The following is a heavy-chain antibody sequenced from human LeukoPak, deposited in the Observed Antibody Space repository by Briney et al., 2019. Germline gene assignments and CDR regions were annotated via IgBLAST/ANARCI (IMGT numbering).Heavy chain of an antibody. CDR3: TTVFCSGAYCDFINWFDP. V-gene: IGHV1-24*01. D-gene: IGHD2-15*01. CDR1: GYSLSELS. Sequence: ASVKVSCQVCGYSLSELSMHWLRQAPGKGLAGVGGFPPEKGGTIHAPKFEGRVNMTEDTSTDTGYLELSSLKSEDTAMYYCTTVFCSGAYCDFINWFDPWGQGTLVTVSS. CDR2: FPPEKGGT. J-gene: IGHJ5*02.